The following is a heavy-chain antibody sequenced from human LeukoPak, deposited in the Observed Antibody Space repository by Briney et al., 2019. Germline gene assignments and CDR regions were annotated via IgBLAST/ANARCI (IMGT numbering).Heavy chain of an antibody. CDR2: IIPILGIP. J-gene: IGHJ1*01. V-gene: IGHV1-69*04. D-gene: IGHD3-22*01. CDR1: GGTFSSYA. CDR3: ARVSYYDSSGYPKYFHH. Sequence: SAKVSCKASGGTFSSYAISWVRQAPGQGLEWMGRIIPILGIPNYAQKFQGRVTITADKSTTTAYMELSSLRSEDTAVYYCARVSYYDSSGYPKYFHHWGQGTLVTESS.